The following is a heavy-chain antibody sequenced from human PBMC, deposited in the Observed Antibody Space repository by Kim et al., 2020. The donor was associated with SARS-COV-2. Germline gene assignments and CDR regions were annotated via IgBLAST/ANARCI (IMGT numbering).Heavy chain of an antibody. V-gene: IGHV4-39*01. D-gene: IGHD3-22*01. CDR1: GGSISSSSYY. J-gene: IGHJ4*02. CDR2: IYYSGST. CDR3: ARGITMIVVVPRD. Sequence: SETLSLTCTVSGGSISSSSYYWGWIRQPPGKGLEWIGSIYYSGSTYYNPSLKSRVTISVDTSKNQFSLKLSSVTAADTAVYYCARGITMIVVVPRDGGQGTLVTVSS.